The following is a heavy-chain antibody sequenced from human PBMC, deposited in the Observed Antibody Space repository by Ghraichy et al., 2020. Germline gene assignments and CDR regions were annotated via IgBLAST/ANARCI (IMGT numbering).Heavy chain of an antibody. CDR3: AREFSRLSPLDY. CDR2: ISVSGGNT. J-gene: IGHJ4*01. Sequence: GGSLRLSCAASGFTFSNYAVSWVRQAPGKGLEWVSGISVSGGNTYYADSVKGRFTMSRDNSKNVLYMQVKSLRAEDTAVYYCAREFSRLSPLDYWGHGTPVTVST. D-gene: IGHD4/OR15-4a*01. V-gene: IGHV3-23*01. CDR1: GFTFSNYA.